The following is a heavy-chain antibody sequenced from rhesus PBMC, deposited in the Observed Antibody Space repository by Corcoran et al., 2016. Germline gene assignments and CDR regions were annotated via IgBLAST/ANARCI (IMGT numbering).Heavy chain of an antibody. J-gene: IGHJ5-1*01. CDR2: IGGSGGDT. CDR3: VRHPEHANFEYRFPV. CDR1: GYSISSGYG. D-gene: IGHD4-17*01. V-gene: IGHV4-127*01. Sequence: QGQLQESGPGLVKPSETLSLTCSVSGYSISSGYGWSWIRQFPGKGLEWIGYIGGSGGDTKKNPSLRSRVTSSKDTTKNQFSLTLTSVVAADTAVYYCVRHPEHANFEYRFPVWGAGVLVTVSS.